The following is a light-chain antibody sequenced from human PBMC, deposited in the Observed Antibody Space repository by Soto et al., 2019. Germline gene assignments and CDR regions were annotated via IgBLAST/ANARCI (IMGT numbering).Light chain of an antibody. CDR2: AAS. CDR3: QQLHGYPIT. Sequence: ILLTQSPSSLSASVGDGVTLTCRASQGIDTSLAWYQQKPGXAPELLXYAASNFQSGVPSRFSGDGSGTNFTLTISGLQPEEFATYYWQQLHGYPITFGQGTRLEIK. V-gene: IGKV1-9*01. J-gene: IGKJ5*01. CDR1: QGIDTS.